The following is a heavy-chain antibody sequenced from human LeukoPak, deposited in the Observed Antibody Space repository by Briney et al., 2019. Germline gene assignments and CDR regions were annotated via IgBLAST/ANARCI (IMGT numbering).Heavy chain of an antibody. CDR1: GFTFRSYD. V-gene: IGHV3-43*02. CDR3: AKDISATSGWYGY. CDR2: ISGDGGST. J-gene: IGHJ4*02. Sequence: GGSLRLSCAASGFTFRSYDMHWVRQAPGKGLEWVSLISGDGGSTYYADSVKVRFTISRDNSKNSLYLQMNSLRTEDTALYYCAKDISATSGWYGYWGQGTLVTVSS. D-gene: IGHD6-19*01.